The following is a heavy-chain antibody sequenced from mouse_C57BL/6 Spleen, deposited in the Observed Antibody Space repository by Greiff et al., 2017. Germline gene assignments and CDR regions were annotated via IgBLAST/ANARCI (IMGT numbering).Heavy chain of an antibody. J-gene: IGHJ2*01. CDR3: ARGSSYVEYVDY. CDR2: IYPGDGDT. D-gene: IGHD1-1*01. CDR1: GYAFSSSW. Sequence: QVQLQQSGPELVKPGASVKISCKASGYAFSSSWMNWVKQRPGKGLEWIGRIYPGDGDTNYNGKFKGKATLTANKSSSTAYMQLSSLTSEDSAVYFCARGSSYVEYVDYWGQGTTLTVSS. V-gene: IGHV1-82*01.